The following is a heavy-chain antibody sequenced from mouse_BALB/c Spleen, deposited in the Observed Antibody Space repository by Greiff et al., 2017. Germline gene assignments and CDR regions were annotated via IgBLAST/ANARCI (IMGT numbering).Heavy chain of an antibody. V-gene: IGHV1S137*01. CDR1: GYTFTDYA. CDR2: ISTYYGDA. Sequence: QVQLQQSGAELVRPGVTVKISCKGSGYTFTDYAMHWVKQSHAKSLEWIGVISTYYGDASYNQKFKGKATMTVDKSSSTAYMELARLTSEDSAIYYCARRTTARGYYLDYWGQGTTLTVSS. J-gene: IGHJ2*01. D-gene: IGHD1-2*01. CDR3: ARRTTARGYYLDY.